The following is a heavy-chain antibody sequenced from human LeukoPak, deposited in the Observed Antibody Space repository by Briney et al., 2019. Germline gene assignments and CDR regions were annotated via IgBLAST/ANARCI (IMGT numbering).Heavy chain of an antibody. D-gene: IGHD3-22*01. CDR1: GGSMKNYY. CDR2: INHSGST. CDR3: ARSFGGYADYYFDY. Sequence: SETLSLTCTVSGGSMKNYYWSWIRQPPGKGLEWIGEINHSGSTNYNPSLKSRVTISVDTSKNQFSLKLSSVTAADTAVYYCARSFGGYADYYFDYWGQGTLVTVSS. J-gene: IGHJ4*02. V-gene: IGHV4-34*01.